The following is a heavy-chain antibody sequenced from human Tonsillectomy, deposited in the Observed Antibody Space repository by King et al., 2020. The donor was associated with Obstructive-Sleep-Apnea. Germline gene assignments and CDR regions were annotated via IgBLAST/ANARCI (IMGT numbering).Heavy chain of an antibody. CDR2: ISSSSSYI. D-gene: IGHD7-27*01. Sequence: VQLVESGGGLVKPGGSLRLSCAASGFTFSSYSMNWVRQAPGKGLEWVSSISSSSSYIYYADSVKGRFTISRDNAKNSLYLQMNSLRAEDTAVYYCARDPRAGEDIDYWGQGTLVTVSS. V-gene: IGHV3-21*01. CDR3: ARDPRAGEDIDY. J-gene: IGHJ4*02. CDR1: GFTFSSYS.